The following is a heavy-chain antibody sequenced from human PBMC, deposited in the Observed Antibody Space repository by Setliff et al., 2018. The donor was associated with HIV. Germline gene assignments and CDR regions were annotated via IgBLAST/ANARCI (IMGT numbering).Heavy chain of an antibody. CDR1: GYTFTSYG. Sequence: SVKVSCKASGYTFTSYGISWVRQAPGQGLEWMGGIIPIFGTANYAQKFQGRVTITTDESTSTAYMELSGLGSEDTAVYYCAKDDYGDYGSSYYYGMDVWGQGTSVTVSS. V-gene: IGHV1-69*05. CDR2: IIPIFGTA. J-gene: IGHJ6*02. D-gene: IGHD4-17*01. CDR3: AKDDYGDYGSSYYYGMDV.